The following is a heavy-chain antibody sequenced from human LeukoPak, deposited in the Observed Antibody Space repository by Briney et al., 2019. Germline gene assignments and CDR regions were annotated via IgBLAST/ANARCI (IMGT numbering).Heavy chain of an antibody. V-gene: IGHV4-39*01. J-gene: IGHJ4*02. CDR1: GGSPSGSNYY. Sequence: PSETLSLTCTVSGGSPSGSNYYSGWIRHPPGRGLECIGSVLYSGTSAYHPSLKRRATISINTSRKQFSLKLSSVTAADTAVYYCARTSRSSGGVDYWGQGSLVTVSS. CDR3: ARTSRSSGGVDY. D-gene: IGHD6-6*01. CDR2: VLYSGTS.